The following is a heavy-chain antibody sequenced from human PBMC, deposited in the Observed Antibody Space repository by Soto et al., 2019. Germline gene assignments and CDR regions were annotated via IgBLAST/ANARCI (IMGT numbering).Heavy chain of an antibody. CDR3: ARTAPMDAGDKYYYDF. V-gene: IGHV1-69*13. D-gene: IGHD3-16*01. CDR1: GGTFSTFG. J-gene: IGHJ4*02. Sequence: ASVKVSCKTSGGTFSTFGISWVRQAPGQGLEWMGGIIPFFGTAEYSQKFEDRITITADESTNTVYTDLRSLTSEDTAIYYCARTAPMDAGDKYYYDFWGQGALVTVS. CDR2: IIPFFGTA.